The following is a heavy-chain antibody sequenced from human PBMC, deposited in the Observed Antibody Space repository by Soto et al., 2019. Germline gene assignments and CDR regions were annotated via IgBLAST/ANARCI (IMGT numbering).Heavy chain of an antibody. CDR1: GYTSTSYY. CDR3: ARDRYDSSGYYFGFPHY. CDR2: INPSGGST. V-gene: IGHV1-46*01. J-gene: IGHJ4*02. D-gene: IGHD3-22*01. Sequence: GASVKVSCKASGYTSTSYYMHWVRQAPGQGLEWMGIINPSGGSTSYAQKFQGRVTMTRDTSTSTVYMELSSLRSEDTAVYYCARDRYDSSGYYFGFPHYWGQGTLVTVSS.